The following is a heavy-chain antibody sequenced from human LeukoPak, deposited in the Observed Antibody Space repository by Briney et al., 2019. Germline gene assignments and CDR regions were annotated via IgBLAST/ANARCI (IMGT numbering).Heavy chain of an antibody. CDR3: AGDPTGFWYFDL. CDR1: GFPFSSYS. CDR2: IRSTGTTT. Sequence: GGSLRLSCAASGFPFSSYSMNWVRQAPGKGLEWVSYIRSTGTTTYHADSVKGRFAISRDNGKNSLYLQMNSLGVDDTAVYYCAGDPTGFWYFDLWGRGTLVTVSS. J-gene: IGHJ2*01. V-gene: IGHV3-48*01.